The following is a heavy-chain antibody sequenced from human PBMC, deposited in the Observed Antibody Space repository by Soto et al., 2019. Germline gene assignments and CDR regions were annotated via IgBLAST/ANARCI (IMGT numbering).Heavy chain of an antibody. Sequence: GGSLRLSCAASGFTFSSYAMSWVRQAPGKGLEWVSAISGSGGSTYYADSVKGRFTISRDNSKNTLYLQMNSLRAEDTAVYYCARAPHPFYYYYYMDVWGKGTTVTVSS. CDR2: ISGSGGST. CDR1: GFTFSSYA. V-gene: IGHV3-23*01. CDR3: ARAPHPFYYYYYMDV. D-gene: IGHD3-16*01. J-gene: IGHJ6*03.